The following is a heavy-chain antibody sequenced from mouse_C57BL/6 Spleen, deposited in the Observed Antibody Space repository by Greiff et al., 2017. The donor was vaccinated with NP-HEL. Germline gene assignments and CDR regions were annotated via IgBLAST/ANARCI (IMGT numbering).Heavy chain of an antibody. CDR3: ARHEGYAMDY. CDR1: GFTFSSYT. J-gene: IGHJ4*01. CDR2: ISGGGGNT. V-gene: IGHV5-9*01. Sequence: EVKLQESGGGLVKPGGSLKLSCAASGFTFSSYTMSWVRQTPEKRLEWVATISGGGGNTYYPDSVKGRFTISRDNAKNTLYLQMSSLRSEDTALYYCARHEGYAMDYWGQGTSVTVSS.